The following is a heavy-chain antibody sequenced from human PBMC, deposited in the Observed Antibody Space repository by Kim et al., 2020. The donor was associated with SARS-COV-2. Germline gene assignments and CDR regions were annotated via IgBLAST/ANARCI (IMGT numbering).Heavy chain of an antibody. J-gene: IGHJ6*03. D-gene: IGHD1-7*01. CDR3: ARNSGYYYYYMDV. V-gene: IGHV5-51*01. Sequence: YSPSFQGQVTISADKSISTAYLQWSSLKASDTAMYYCARNSGYYYYYMDVWGKGTTVTVSS.